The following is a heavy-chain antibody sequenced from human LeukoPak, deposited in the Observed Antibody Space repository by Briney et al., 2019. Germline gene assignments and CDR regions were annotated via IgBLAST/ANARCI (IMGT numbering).Heavy chain of an antibody. CDR2: IIPIFGTA. CDR3: ASEVHRYCSGGSCYFND. Sequence: SVKVSCKASGGTFSSYAISWVRQAPGQGIEWMGRIIPIFGTANYAQKFQGRVTITTDESTSTAYMELSSLRSEDTAVYYCASEVHRYCSGGSCYFNDWGQGTLVTVSS. V-gene: IGHV1-69*05. J-gene: IGHJ4*02. CDR1: GGTFSSYA. D-gene: IGHD2-15*01.